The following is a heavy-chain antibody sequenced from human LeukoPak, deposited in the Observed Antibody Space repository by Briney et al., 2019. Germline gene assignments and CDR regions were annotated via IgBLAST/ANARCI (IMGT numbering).Heavy chain of an antibody. D-gene: IGHD1-26*01. V-gene: IGHV1-58*01. Sequence: SVKVSCKASGFTFTTSVVQWVRQTRGQRLEWIGWIVVGSGNTNYAQKLQEKVTITRDMSTTTAYMELSSLRSEDTAVYYCARWSGVVGTATGWYFDLWGRGTLVTVSS. J-gene: IGHJ2*01. CDR2: IVVGSGNT. CDR3: ARWSGVVGTATGWYFDL. CDR1: GFTFTTSV.